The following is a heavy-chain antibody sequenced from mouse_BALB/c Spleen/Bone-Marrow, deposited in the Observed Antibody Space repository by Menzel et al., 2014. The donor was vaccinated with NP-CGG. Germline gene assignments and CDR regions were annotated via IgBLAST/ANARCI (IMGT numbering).Heavy chain of an antibody. J-gene: IGHJ2*01. CDR2: IDPANGNT. V-gene: IGHV14-3*02. CDR3: SREYYGSCLDY. CDR1: DFNIKDTY. D-gene: IGHD1-1*01. Sequence: VHVKQSGAELVKPGASVKLSCTASDFNIKDTYMHRVKQRPEQGLEWIGRIDPANGNTKYDPKFQDKATITADTSSNTAYLQLSSLTSEDTAVYYCSREYYGSCLDYWGQGTTLTVSS.